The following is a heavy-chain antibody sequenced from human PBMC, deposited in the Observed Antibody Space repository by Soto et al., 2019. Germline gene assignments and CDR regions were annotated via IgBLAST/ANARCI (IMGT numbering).Heavy chain of an antibody. J-gene: IGHJ5*01. CDR3: AGDHRWGYEYGDYGAS. Sequence: EVQLVESGGGVVRPGGSLRLACVVSGFSLEEYGMSWVRQAPGKGPEWVSGMHRNGNSTGYADAVKGRFTISRDDAKNSLSMEMSSLRAEDTALYYCAGDHRWGYEYGDYGASWGHCTLVTVSS. CDR2: MHRNGNST. D-gene: IGHD4-17*01. V-gene: IGHV3-20*04. CDR1: GFSLEEYG.